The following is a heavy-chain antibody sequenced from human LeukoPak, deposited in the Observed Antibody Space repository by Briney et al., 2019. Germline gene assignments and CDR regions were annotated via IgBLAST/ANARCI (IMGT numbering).Heavy chain of an antibody. CDR3: ARDSIAAAALGDAFDI. Sequence: GASVKVSCKASGYTFTSYGISWVRQAPGQGLEWMGGIILIFGTANYAQKFQGRVTITADESTSTAYMELSSLRSEDTAVYYCARDSIAAAALGDAFDIWGQGTMVTVSS. J-gene: IGHJ3*02. V-gene: IGHV1-69*13. D-gene: IGHD6-13*01. CDR2: IILIFGTA. CDR1: GYTFTSYG.